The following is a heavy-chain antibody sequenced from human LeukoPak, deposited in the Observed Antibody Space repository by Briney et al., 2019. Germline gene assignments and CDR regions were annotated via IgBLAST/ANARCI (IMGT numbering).Heavy chain of an antibody. CDR3: ARVPNSSSWYADYYYYYYMDV. V-gene: IGHV4-34*01. Sequence: SETLSLTCAVYGGSFSGYYWSWIRQPPGKGLEWIGEINHSGSTNYNPSLKSRVTISVDTSKNQFSLKLSSVTAADTAVYYCARVPNSSSWYADYYYYYYMDVWGQGTTVTVSS. D-gene: IGHD6-13*01. J-gene: IGHJ6*03. CDR1: GGSFSGYY. CDR2: INHSGST.